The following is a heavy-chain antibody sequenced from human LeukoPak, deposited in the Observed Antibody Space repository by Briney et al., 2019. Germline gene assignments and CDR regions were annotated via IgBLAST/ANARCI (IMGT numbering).Heavy chain of an antibody. J-gene: IGHJ3*02. CDR3: ARDRTYCTNGVCYFRAFDI. D-gene: IGHD2-8*01. Sequence: PGGSLRLSCAASGFTFSSYGMHWVRQAPGKGLEWVAVIWYDGTNKYYADSVKGRFTISRDNSKNTLYLQMKSLRAEDTAVYYCARDRTYCTNGVCYFRAFDIWGQGTMVTVSS. CDR1: GFTFSSYG. V-gene: IGHV3-33*01. CDR2: IWYDGTNK.